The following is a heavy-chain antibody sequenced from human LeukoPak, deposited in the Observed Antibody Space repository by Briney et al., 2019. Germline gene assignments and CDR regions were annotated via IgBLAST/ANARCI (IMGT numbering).Heavy chain of an antibody. Sequence: SVKVSCKASGGTFSSYAISWVRQAPGQGLEWMGRIIPILGIANYAQKFQGRVTITADKSTSTAYMEPSSLRSEDTAVYYCAREPSPSSGYYYYYGMDVWGQGTTVTVSS. CDR2: IIPILGIA. V-gene: IGHV1-69*04. CDR1: GGTFSSYA. J-gene: IGHJ6*02. D-gene: IGHD3-22*01. CDR3: AREPSPSSGYYYYYGMDV.